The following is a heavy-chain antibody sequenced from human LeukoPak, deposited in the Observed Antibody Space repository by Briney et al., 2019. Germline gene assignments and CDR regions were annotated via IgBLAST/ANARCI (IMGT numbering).Heavy chain of an antibody. J-gene: IGHJ4*02. CDR2: ISSSSSYI. Sequence: GGSLRLSCAASGFTLSSYSMNWVPQAPGKGLEWISSISSSSSYIYYADSVKGRFTISRDNAKNSLYLQMNSLRAEDTAVYYCARGETSIAVAGEIDYWGQGTLVTVSS. CDR1: GFTLSSYS. CDR3: ARGETSIAVAGEIDY. D-gene: IGHD6-19*01. V-gene: IGHV3-21*01.